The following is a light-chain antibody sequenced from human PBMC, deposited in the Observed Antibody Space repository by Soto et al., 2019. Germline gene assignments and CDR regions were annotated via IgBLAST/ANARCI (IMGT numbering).Light chain of an antibody. V-gene: IGKV3-11*01. Sequence: EIVLTQSPATLSLSPGERATLSCRASQNVRSSLAWYQQKPGQAPRLLIHDASSRATGIPDRFSGSGSGTDFTLTISSLEPEDSAVYYCQQRTNWPTSTFGQGTRLEI. J-gene: IGKJ5*01. CDR1: QNVRSS. CDR2: DAS. CDR3: QQRTNWPTST.